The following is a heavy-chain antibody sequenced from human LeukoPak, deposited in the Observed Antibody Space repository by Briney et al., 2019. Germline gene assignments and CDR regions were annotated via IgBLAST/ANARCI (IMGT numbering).Heavy chain of an antibody. CDR3: AKDMGPYGSGSYCDY. V-gene: IGHV3-9*01. J-gene: IGHJ4*02. Sequence: PGGSLRLSCAASGFTFDDYAMHWDRQAPGKGLEWVSGISWNSGSIGYADSVKGRFTISRDNAKNSLYLQMNSLRAEDTALYYCAKDMGPYGSGSYCDYWGQGTLVTVSS. CDR2: ISWNSGSI. D-gene: IGHD3-10*01. CDR1: GFTFDDYA.